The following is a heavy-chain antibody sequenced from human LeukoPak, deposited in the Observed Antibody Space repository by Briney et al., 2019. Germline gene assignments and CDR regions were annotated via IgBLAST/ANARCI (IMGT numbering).Heavy chain of an antibody. CDR2: INSDGGTT. CDR3: ARARSGFLDY. J-gene: IGHJ4*02. CDR1: GFTFSSYW. D-gene: IGHD3-3*01. V-gene: IGHV3-74*01. Sequence: GGSLRLSCAASGFTFSSYWMHWVGRDPGQGLVWVSRINSDGGTTNYADSVKGRFTISRDNAKSTLYLQVNSLRAEDTAVYYCARARSGFLDYWGQGTLVTVSS.